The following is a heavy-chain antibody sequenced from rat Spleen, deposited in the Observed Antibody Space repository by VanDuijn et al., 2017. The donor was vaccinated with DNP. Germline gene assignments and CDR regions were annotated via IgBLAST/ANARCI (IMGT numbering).Heavy chain of an antibody. Sequence: EVQLVESGGDLVQSGRSLKLSCVASGFTFNVYWMTWIRQVPGKGLEWVASLTSSADVTYYSASVKGRFTISRDNAENTVYLQMNSLRSEDTATYYCTTVMYNSGYFDYWGQGVMVTVSS. CDR1: GFTFNVYW. D-gene: IGHD4-3*01. CDR3: TTVMYNSGYFDY. V-gene: IGHV5-31*01. CDR2: LTSSADVT. J-gene: IGHJ2*01.